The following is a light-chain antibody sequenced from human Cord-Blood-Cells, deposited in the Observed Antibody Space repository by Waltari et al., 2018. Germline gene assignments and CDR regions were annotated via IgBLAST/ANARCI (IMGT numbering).Light chain of an antibody. V-gene: IGKV1-39*01. CDR2: AAS. CDR3: QQSYSTPIT. CDR1: QSISSY. Sequence: DIQMTPSPSSLSASVGARVTITCRASQSISSYLNWYQQTPGKAPKLLIYAASSLQSGVPSRISGSGSGTDFTLTISSLQPEDFATYDCQQSYSTPITFGQGTRLEIK. J-gene: IGKJ5*01.